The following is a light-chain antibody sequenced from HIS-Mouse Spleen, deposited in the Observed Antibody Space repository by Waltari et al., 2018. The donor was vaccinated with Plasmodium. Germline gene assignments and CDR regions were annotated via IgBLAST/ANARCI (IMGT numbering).Light chain of an antibody. CDR1: QSVSSN. Sequence: EIVMTQSPATLSVPPGERATLSCRASQSVSSNLAWYQQKPGQAPRLLIYGASTRAIGIPARFSGSGSGTEFTLTISSLQSEDFAVYYCQQYNNWSFTFGPGTKVDIK. CDR2: GAS. CDR3: QQYNNWSFT. V-gene: IGKV3-15*01. J-gene: IGKJ3*01.